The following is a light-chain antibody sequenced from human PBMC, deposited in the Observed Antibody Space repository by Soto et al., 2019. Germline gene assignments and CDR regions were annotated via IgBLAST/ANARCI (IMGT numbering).Light chain of an antibody. V-gene: IGKV3D-15*01. Sequence: EIVMTQSPATLSVSPGERATLSCRASQSVNSNYLAWYQQKPGQAPRLLIYGISKRATDIPDGFSGSGSGTEFTLTIRSLQPEDFATYYCQQHGQWPITFGQGTRLEIK. J-gene: IGKJ5*01. CDR2: GIS. CDR1: QSVNSN. CDR3: QQHGQWPIT.